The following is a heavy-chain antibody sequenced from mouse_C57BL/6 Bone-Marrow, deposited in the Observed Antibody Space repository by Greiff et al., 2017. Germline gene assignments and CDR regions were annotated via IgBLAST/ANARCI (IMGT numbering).Heavy chain of an antibody. CDR1: GYTFTSYG. Sequence: VQLKESGAELARPGASVKLSCKASGYTFTSYGISWVKQRTGQGLEWIGEIYPRSGNTYYNEKFKGKATLTADKSSSTAYMELRSLTSEDSAVYFCANYDAYYYAMDYWGQGTSVTVSS. CDR3: ANYDAYYYAMDY. D-gene: IGHD2-4*01. J-gene: IGHJ4*01. V-gene: IGHV1-81*01. CDR2: IYPRSGNT.